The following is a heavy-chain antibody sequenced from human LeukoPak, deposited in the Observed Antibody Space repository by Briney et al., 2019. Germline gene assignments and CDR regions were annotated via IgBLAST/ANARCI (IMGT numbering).Heavy chain of an antibody. J-gene: IGHJ4*02. Sequence: GGSLRLSCAASGFTISSNYMSWVRQAPGKGLEWVSVIYSGGNTYYADSVKGRFTISRDNSKNTLYLQMNSLRAEDTAVYYCARGLPKYSGSYLNDYWGQGTLVTVSS. D-gene: IGHD1-26*01. CDR1: GFTISSNY. V-gene: IGHV3-53*01. CDR2: IYSGGNT. CDR3: ARGLPKYSGSYLNDY.